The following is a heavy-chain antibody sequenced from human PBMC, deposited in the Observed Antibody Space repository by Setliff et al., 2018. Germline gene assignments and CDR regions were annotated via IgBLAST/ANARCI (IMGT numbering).Heavy chain of an antibody. J-gene: IGHJ3*02. V-gene: IGHV1-46*01. CDR3: ARASAKYEGGAFDI. CDR2: INPSGGST. D-gene: IGHD1-26*01. Sequence: ASVKVSCKASGYTFTSYYVHWVRQAPGQGLEWMGMINPSGGSTFYAQNFQGGVTMTRDTSTSTVYMELSSLRSDDTAVYYCARASAKYEGGAFDIWGQGTMVTV. CDR1: GYTFTSYY.